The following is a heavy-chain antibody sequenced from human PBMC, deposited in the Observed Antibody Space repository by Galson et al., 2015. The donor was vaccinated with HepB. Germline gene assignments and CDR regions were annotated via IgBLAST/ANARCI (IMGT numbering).Heavy chain of an antibody. CDR3: ARDVDGDSLFDY. J-gene: IGHJ4*02. D-gene: IGHD4-17*01. CDR1: GYTFTGYY. Sequence: SVKVSCKASGYTFTGYYMHWVRQAPGQGLEWMGWINPNSGGTNYAQKFQGRVTMTRDTSISTAYMELSRLRSDDTAVYYCARDVDGDSLFDYWGQGTLVTVSS. CDR2: INPNSGGT. V-gene: IGHV1-2*02.